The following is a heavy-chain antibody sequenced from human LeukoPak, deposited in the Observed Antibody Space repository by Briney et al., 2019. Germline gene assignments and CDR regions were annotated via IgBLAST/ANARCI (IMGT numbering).Heavy chain of an antibody. D-gene: IGHD5-12*01. CDR3: ATVGRLRYVLDD. Sequence: GASVKVSCNTSGHTFPKNGISWVRQAPGQGIEWMGWVVGHNGHTNYAQKFQGRVVMTTDTSTTTAYMELRSLKSDDTAIYYCATVGRLRYVLDDWGPGTLVTVSS. CDR2: VVGHNGHT. J-gene: IGHJ4*02. V-gene: IGHV1-18*01. CDR1: GHTFPKNG.